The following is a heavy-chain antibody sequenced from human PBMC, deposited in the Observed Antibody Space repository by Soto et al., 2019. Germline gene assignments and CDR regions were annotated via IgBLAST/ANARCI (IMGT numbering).Heavy chain of an antibody. D-gene: IGHD2-8*02. CDR2: INPNAGGT. J-gene: IGHJ6*03. V-gene: IGHV1-2*02. CDR1: GYTFIGYY. CDR3: VRDSNMTTLRTGYNYHMDV. Sequence: ASVKVSCKASGYTFIGYYIHWVRQAPGQGPEWVGWINPNAGGTNPAQKFQGRLTLTRDTSTSTAYMELTALKSDDTAVYYCVRDSNMTTLRTGYNYHMDVWGKGIPVNVS.